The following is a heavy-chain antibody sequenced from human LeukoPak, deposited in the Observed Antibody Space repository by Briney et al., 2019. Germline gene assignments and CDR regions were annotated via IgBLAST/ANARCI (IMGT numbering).Heavy chain of an antibody. D-gene: IGHD3-22*01. CDR2: IYTSGST. Sequence: PSQTLSLTCTVSGGSISSGSYYWSWIRQPAGKGLEWIGRIYTSGSTNYNPSLKSRVTISVDTSKNQFSLKLSSVTAADTAVYYCARSDKHYYDSSGYSRWGQGTLVTVSS. V-gene: IGHV4-61*02. CDR3: ARSDKHYYDSSGYSR. J-gene: IGHJ4*02. CDR1: GGSISSGSYY.